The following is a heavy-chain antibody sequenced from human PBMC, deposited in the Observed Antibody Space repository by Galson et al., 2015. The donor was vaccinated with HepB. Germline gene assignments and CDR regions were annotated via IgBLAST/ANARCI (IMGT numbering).Heavy chain of an antibody. J-gene: IGHJ2*01. D-gene: IGHD5-12*01. CDR2: MTSRGHNI. CDR1: GFPLSIYA. Sequence: SLRLSCAASGFPLSIYAMAWVRRTPGKGLEWVSAMTSRGHNIYYADSVKGRFTISRDDSQNTLYLQMDNLRADDTATYYCAKDRDSGWTYWFFDLWGRGTLVTVSS. CDR3: AKDRDSGWTYWFFDL. V-gene: IGHV3-23*01.